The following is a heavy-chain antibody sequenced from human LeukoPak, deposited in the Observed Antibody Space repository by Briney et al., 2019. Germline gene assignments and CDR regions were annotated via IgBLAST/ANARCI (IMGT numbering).Heavy chain of an antibody. D-gene: IGHD3-10*01. CDR1: GFTISSSA. Sequence: GGSLRLSCAASGFTISSSAMSWVRQAPGEGLEWVSAFSGSGSSTYYADSVKGRFTISRDNSKNTLYLQMNSLRAEDTAVYYCAKGMVRGDLEYWGQGTLVTVSS. V-gene: IGHV3-23*01. CDR2: FSGSGSST. J-gene: IGHJ4*02. CDR3: AKGMVRGDLEY.